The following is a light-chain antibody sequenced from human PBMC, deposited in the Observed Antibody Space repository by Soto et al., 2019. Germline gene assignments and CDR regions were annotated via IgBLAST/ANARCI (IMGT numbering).Light chain of an antibody. J-gene: IGLJ1*01. CDR3: IAHGGTNPYV. CDR2: DVN. V-gene: IGLV2-8*01. Sequence: QSALTQPPSASGSPGQSVAISCTGTASDIGGYTFVSWYQQHPGKAPKLLIYDVNKRPSGVPDRFSGSKSGNTASLTVSVLQAEDEADYYCIAHGGTNPYVFGTGTKLTVL. CDR1: ASDIGGYTF.